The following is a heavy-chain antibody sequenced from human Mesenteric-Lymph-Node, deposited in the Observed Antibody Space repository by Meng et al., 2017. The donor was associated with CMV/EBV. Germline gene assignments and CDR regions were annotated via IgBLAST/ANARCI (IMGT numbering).Heavy chain of an antibody. CDR3: AKRYYGGNSGPFDY. D-gene: IGHD4-23*01. CDR1: GFTFSTYS. J-gene: IGHJ4*02. CDR2: ISSTSNTI. Sequence: GGSLRLSCAASGFTFSTYSMHWVRQAPGKGLEWVSYISSTSNTIYYADSVEGRFTISRDNSKNTLYLQMNSLRGEDTAIYYCAKRYYGGNSGPFDYWGQGTLVTVSS. V-gene: IGHV3-48*01.